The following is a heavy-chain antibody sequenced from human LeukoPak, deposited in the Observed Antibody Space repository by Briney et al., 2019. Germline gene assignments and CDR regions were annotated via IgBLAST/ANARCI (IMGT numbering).Heavy chain of an antibody. CDR1: GGSISSGSYY. V-gene: IGHV4-61*02. CDR2: IYTSGST. D-gene: IGHD1-26*01. J-gene: IGHJ4*02. Sequence: PSETLSLTCTVSGGSISSGSYYWSWIRQPAGKGLEWIGRIYTSGSTNYNPSLKSRVTISVDTSKNQFSLKLSSVTAADTAVYYCAGEIVGANFDYWGQGTLVTVSS. CDR3: AGEIVGANFDY.